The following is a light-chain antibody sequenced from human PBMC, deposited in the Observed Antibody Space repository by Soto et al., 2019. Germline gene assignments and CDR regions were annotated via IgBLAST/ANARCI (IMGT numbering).Light chain of an antibody. V-gene: IGKV3-15*01. J-gene: IGKJ5*01. Sequence: DIAVKHSLADLSAKTQHTAALSFRASQSVISDLAWYQQKPGQAPRLLIYGASTRATGLPARFSGSGSGTEFTLTINSLQSEDLAVYYCQQYNKWTFTVGQGTRLEIK. CDR2: GAS. CDR1: QSVISD. CDR3: QQYNKWTFT.